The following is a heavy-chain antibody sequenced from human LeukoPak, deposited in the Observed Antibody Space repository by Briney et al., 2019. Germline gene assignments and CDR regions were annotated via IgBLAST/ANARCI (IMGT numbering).Heavy chain of an antibody. Sequence: ASVKVSCKASGYTFTGYYMHWVRQAPGQGLEWMGWINPNSGGTNYAQKFQGRVTMTRDTSISTAYMELSRLRSDDTAVYFCAAGTFDPIYYYYYMDVWGKGTTVTVSS. D-gene: IGHD3-9*01. CDR2: INPNSGGT. J-gene: IGHJ6*03. CDR1: GYTFTGYY. CDR3: AAGTFDPIYYYYYMDV. V-gene: IGHV1-2*02.